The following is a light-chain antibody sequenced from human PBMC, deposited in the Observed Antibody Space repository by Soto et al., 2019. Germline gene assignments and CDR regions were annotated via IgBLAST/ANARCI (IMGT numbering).Light chain of an antibody. J-gene: IGKJ1*01. CDR3: QQYGSSPRK. V-gene: IGKV3-15*01. Sequence: EIVMTHSPATLSVSPWERATLSCRASQSVSSNLAWYQQKPGQAPRLLIYGASTRAIGIPARFSGSGSGTEFTLTISSLQSEDFAVYYCQQYGSSPRKFGQGTKVDIK. CDR2: GAS. CDR1: QSVSSN.